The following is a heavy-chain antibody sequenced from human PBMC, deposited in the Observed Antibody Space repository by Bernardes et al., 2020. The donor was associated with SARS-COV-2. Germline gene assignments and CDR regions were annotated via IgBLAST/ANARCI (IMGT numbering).Heavy chain of an antibody. J-gene: IGHJ6*04. CDR3: ARDPTAVAVYYYYGMDV. D-gene: IGHD6-19*01. CDR1: VYTLTELS. Sequence: ASVKVSCKVSVYTLTELSMHWVRQAPGKGLEWMGGFDPEDGETIYAQKFQGRVTMTEDTSTDTAYMELSRLRSDDTAVYYCARDPTAVAVYYYYGMDVWGKGTTVTVSS. V-gene: IGHV1-24*01. CDR2: FDPEDGET.